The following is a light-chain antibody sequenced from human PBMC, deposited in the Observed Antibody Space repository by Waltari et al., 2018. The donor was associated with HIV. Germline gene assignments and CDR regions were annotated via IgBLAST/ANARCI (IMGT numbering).Light chain of an antibody. J-gene: IGLJ2*01. CDR1: SSNIGAEYD. CDR2: RTD. V-gene: IGLV1-40*01. Sequence: QSVLTQPPSLSGAPGQRVTISCIGTSSNIGAEYDVHWYRQVSGAAPKLLIYRTDARPSGVPDRFFGSRSGASASLVINGLQTDDEADYYCQSYDSSLFWVFGGGTKLTVL. CDR3: QSYDSSLFWV.